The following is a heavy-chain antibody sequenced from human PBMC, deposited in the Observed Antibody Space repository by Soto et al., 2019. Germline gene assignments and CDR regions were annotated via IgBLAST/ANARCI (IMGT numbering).Heavy chain of an antibody. Sequence: SETLYLTCTVSGGSISSGDYYWSWIRQPPGKGLEWIGYIYYSGSTYYNPSLKSRVTISVDTSKNQFSLKLSSVTAADTAVYYCARQDIVLVPAAREHNWFDPWGQGTLVTVSS. J-gene: IGHJ5*02. D-gene: IGHD2-2*01. CDR2: IYYSGST. CDR3: ARQDIVLVPAAREHNWFDP. CDR1: GGSISSGDYY. V-gene: IGHV4-30-4*01.